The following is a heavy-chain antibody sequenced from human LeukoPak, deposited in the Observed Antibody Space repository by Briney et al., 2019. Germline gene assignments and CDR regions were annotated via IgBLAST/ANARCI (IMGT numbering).Heavy chain of an antibody. CDR1: RGSITSSKYY. Sequence: SETLSLTCTVSRGSITSSKYYWGWIRQPPGKGLEWIGTIYYTGSTYYNPSLKSRLTISVDTSKNQFSLNLSSVTAADTAVYYCATIYYYDSGSPNWFDPWGQGTLVTVSS. CDR2: IYYTGST. J-gene: IGHJ5*02. CDR3: ATIYYYDSGSPNWFDP. D-gene: IGHD3-10*01. V-gene: IGHV4-39*01.